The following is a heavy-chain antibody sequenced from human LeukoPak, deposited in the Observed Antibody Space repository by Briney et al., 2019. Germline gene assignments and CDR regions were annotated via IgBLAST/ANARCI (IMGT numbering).Heavy chain of an antibody. CDR1: GFTLTTYA. Sequence: GGSLRLSCAASGFTLTTYAMTWVRQAPGKGLEWVSAISGSGGSTYYADSVKGRFTISRDNSKNTLYLQMNSLRAEDTAVYYCAKFKGGDYYYYVDVWGKGTTVTVSS. CDR3: AKFKGGDYYYYVDV. CDR2: ISGSGGST. V-gene: IGHV3-23*01. J-gene: IGHJ6*03. D-gene: IGHD1-26*01.